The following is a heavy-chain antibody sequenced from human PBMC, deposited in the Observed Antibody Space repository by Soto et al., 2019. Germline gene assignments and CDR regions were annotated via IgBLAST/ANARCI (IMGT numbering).Heavy chain of an antibody. CDR2: ISYDGSNK. D-gene: IGHD3-3*02. CDR3: AKVGRISSWSFLDY. Sequence: QVQLVESGGGVVQPGRSLRLSCAASGFTFSSYGMHWVRQAPGKGLEWVAVISYDGSNKYYADSVKGRFTISRDNSKNTLYLQMNSLRAEDTAVYYCAKVGRISSWSFLDYWGQGTLVTVSS. J-gene: IGHJ4*02. V-gene: IGHV3-30*18. CDR1: GFTFSSYG.